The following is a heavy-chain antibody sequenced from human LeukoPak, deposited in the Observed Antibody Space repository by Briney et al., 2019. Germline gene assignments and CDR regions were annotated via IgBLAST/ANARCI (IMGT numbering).Heavy chain of an antibody. J-gene: IGHJ6*03. D-gene: IGHD3-3*01. V-gene: IGHV1-2*02. CDR1: GYTFTGYY. CDR3: ARDLESYDFWSGRYYYYYMDV. CDR2: INPNSGGT. Sequence: ASVKVSCKASGYTFTGYYMHWVRQAPGQGLEWMGWINPNSGGTNYAQKFQGRVTTTRDTSISTAYMELSRLRSDDTAVYYCARDLESYDFWSGRYYYYYMDVWGKGTTVTVSS.